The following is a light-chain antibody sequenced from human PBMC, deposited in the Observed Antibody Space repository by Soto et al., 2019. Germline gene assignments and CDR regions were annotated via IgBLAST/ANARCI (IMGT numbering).Light chain of an antibody. CDR1: QSVSSN. Sequence: EIVMTQSPVTLSVSPGERATLSYRASQSVSSNLAWYQQKPGQTPKLLIYVASTRATGIPARFSGSGSGTEFTLTISSLQSEDFAVYYCQQYNVWPLTFGGGTKVEFK. V-gene: IGKV3-15*01. CDR3: QQYNVWPLT. J-gene: IGKJ4*01. CDR2: VAS.